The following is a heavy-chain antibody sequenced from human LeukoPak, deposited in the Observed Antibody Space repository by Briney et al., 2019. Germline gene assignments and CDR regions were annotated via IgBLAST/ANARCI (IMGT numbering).Heavy chain of an antibody. CDR3: ARVATTDYYYYYYMDV. D-gene: IGHD5-24*01. CDR1: GGSISSSNW. J-gene: IGHJ6*03. Sequence: PSETLSLTCAVSGGSISSSNWWSWIRQPPGKGLEWIGEIYHSGSTNYNPSLKSRVTISVDKSKNQFSLKLSSVTAADTAVYYCARVATTDYYYYYYMDVWGKGTTVTIPS. V-gene: IGHV4-4*02. CDR2: IYHSGST.